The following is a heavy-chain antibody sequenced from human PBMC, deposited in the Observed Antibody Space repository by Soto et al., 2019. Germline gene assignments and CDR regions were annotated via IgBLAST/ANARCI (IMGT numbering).Heavy chain of an antibody. D-gene: IGHD2-2*01. Sequence: EVQLLESGGGLVQPGGSLRLSCAASGFTFSSYGMSWVRQAPGKGLEWVSAISHSGGNTYYADSVKGRFAISRGNSKNTLYLQMNSLRAEDKAVYYCATFIFCSSTSCYGREGGYWGQGTLVTVSS. CDR1: GFTFSSYG. CDR2: ISHSGGNT. J-gene: IGHJ4*02. V-gene: IGHV3-23*01. CDR3: ATFIFCSSTSCYGREGGY.